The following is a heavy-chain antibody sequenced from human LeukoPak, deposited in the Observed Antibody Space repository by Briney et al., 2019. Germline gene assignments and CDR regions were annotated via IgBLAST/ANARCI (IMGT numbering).Heavy chain of an antibody. CDR3: VKDPRDTYGTNWFVS. J-gene: IGHJ5*01. CDR1: GFSFGNYA. Sequence: GGSLRLSCVASGFSFGNYAMSWVRQAPGKGLQWVSQISGTGGATWYAGFARDRFTISRDNSKKTLYLQMSGLRVKDTDAYYCVKDPRDTYGTNWFVSWGQGTLLIVSS. CDR2: ISGTGGAT. V-gene: IGHV3-23*01. D-gene: IGHD2-21*01.